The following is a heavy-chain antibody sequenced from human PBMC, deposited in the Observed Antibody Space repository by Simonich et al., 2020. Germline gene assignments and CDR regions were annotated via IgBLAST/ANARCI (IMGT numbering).Heavy chain of an antibody. Sequence: QVQLQESGPGLVKPSETLSLTCTVSGGSISSYYWSWIRQPPGKGLEWIGYIYYSGSTNINPSLRRRVTIAVDTSKNQFSLKRSSVTAADTAVYYCARHDRWLQFYFDYWGQGTLVTVSS. D-gene: IGHD5-12*01. CDR2: IYYSGST. J-gene: IGHJ4*02. CDR3: ARHDRWLQFYFDY. CDR1: GGSISSYY. V-gene: IGHV4-59*08.